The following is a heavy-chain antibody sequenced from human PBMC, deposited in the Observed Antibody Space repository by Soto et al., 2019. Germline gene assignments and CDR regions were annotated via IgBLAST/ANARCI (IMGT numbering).Heavy chain of an antibody. CDR1: GFTFSEYS. V-gene: IGHV3-64D*06. CDR3: VKVSTFYDILTGYYSPNFFDP. Sequence: GGSLRLSCSASGFTFSEYSMHWVRQAPGKXLQYVSTISSDGDITYYADSVKGRFTISRDNSKNTLYLQMNSLRPEDTAVYYCVKVSTFYDILTGYYSPNFFDPWGQGTLVTVSS. J-gene: IGHJ5*02. CDR2: ISSDGDIT. D-gene: IGHD3-9*01.